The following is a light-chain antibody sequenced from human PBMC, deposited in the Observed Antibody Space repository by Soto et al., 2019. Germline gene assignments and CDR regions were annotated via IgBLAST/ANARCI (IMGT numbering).Light chain of an antibody. J-gene: IGLJ2*01. CDR3: AAWDDRLNGV. Sequence: QSVLTQPPSASRTPGQRITISCSGSSSNVGSHTVNWYQQVPGTAPKLLIYDNNRRPSGVPDRFSGSKSATSASLAISGLQSDDEADYYCAAWDDRLNGVFGGGTKLTVL. CDR1: SSNVGSHT. CDR2: DNN. V-gene: IGLV1-44*01.